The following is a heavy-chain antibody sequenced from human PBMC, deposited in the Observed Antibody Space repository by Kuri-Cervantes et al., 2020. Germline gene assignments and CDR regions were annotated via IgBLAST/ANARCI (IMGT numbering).Heavy chain of an antibody. J-gene: IGHJ6*03. CDR2: INHSGST. CDR1: GGSFSGYY. CDR3: ARPYSSYYYMDV. Sequence: GSLRLSCAVSGGSFSGYYWSWIRQPPGKGLEWIGEINHSGSTNYNPSLKSRVTISVDTSKNQFSLNLNSVTAADTAVYYCARPYSSYYYMDVWGKGTTVTVSS. V-gene: IGHV4-34*01. D-gene: IGHD2-15*01.